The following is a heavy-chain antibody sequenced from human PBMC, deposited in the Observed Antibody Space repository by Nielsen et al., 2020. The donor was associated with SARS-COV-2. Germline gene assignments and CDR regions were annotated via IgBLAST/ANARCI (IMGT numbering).Heavy chain of an antibody. CDR2: ISWNSGSI. Sequence: GGSLRLSCAASGFTFDDYAMHWVRQAPGTGLEWVSGISWNSGSIGYADSVKGRFTISRDNATNSLYLQMNSLRGEDTALYYCAKDLGYSYGFDYWCQGTLVTVSS. J-gene: IGHJ4*02. D-gene: IGHD5-18*01. V-gene: IGHV3-9*01. CDR3: AKDLGYSYGFDY. CDR1: GFTFDDYA.